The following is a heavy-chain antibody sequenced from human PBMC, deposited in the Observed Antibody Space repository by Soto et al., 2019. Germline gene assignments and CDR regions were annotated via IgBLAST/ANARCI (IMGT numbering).Heavy chain of an antibody. CDR1: GYTFTSYG. Sequence: QVQLVQSGAEVKKPGASVKVSCKASGYTFTSYGISWVRQAPGQGLEWMGWISAYNGNTNYAQKLQGRVTMTTDTSPSTAYRELRRLRSDAAAVYYCARDSSSSCHDYWGQGTLVTVSS. V-gene: IGHV1-18*01. J-gene: IGHJ4*02. D-gene: IGHD6-13*01. CDR2: ISAYNGNT. CDR3: ARDSSSSCHDY.